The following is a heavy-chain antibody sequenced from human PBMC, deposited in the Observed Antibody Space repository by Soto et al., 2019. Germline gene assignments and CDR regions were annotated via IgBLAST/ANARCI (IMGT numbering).Heavy chain of an antibody. CDR1: GGSISSYY. CDR3: AREYRYKLRSIVYYYYYYMDV. V-gene: IGHV4-59*12. J-gene: IGHJ6*03. D-gene: IGHD3-3*01. Sequence: TSETLSLTCTVSGGSISSYYLSWIRQPPGKGLEWIGYIYYSGSTNYNPSLKSRVTISVDTSKNQFSLKLSSVTAADTAVYYCAREYRYKLRSIVYYYYYYMDVWGKGTTVTVSS. CDR2: IYYSGST.